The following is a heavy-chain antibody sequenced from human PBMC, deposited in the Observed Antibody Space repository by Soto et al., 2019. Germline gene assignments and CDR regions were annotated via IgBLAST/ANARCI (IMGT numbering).Heavy chain of an antibody. Sequence: GGSLRLSCVASGFTFSSYDMNWVRQAPGKGLEWVSHISYSGSTIYLADSVKGRFTISRDNDKNTVFLEMNSLRAEDTAVYYCAKVFSPEGGNYFDYWGQGTLVTVSS. V-gene: IGHV3-48*03. CDR3: AKVFSPEGGNYFDY. CDR1: GFTFSSYD. J-gene: IGHJ4*02. CDR2: ISYSGSTI.